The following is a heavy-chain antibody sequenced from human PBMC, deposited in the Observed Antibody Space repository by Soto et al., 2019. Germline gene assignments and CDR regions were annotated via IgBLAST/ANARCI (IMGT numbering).Heavy chain of an antibody. J-gene: IGHJ4*02. CDR3: ARGRYGDY. Sequence: QIHLVQSGAEVKKPGASVKVSCKGSGYGFTTYGITWVRQAPGKGLELMAWISAHNGNTNYAQKLQGRVTVTRDTSTRTAYMELRSLRSDDTAVYYCARGRYGDYWGQGALVTVSS. CDR2: ISAHNGNT. V-gene: IGHV1-18*01. D-gene: IGHD1-1*01. CDR1: GYGFTTYG.